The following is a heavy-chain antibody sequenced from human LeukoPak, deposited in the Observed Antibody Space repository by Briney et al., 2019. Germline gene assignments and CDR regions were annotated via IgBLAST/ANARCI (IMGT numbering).Heavy chain of an antibody. J-gene: IGHJ4*02. V-gene: IGHV1-69*13. Sequence: VASVKVSCKASGYTFTSYYMHWVRQAPGQGLEWMGGIIPIFGTANYAQKFQGRVTITADESTSTAYMELSSLRSEDTAVYYCARDLYGGNVDYWGQGTLVTVSS. D-gene: IGHD4-23*01. CDR1: GYTFTSYY. CDR3: ARDLYGGNVDY. CDR2: IIPIFGTA.